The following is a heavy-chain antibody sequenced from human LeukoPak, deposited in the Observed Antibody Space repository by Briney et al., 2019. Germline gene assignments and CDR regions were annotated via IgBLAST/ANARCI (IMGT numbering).Heavy chain of an antibody. CDR1: GFTFSSYA. Sequence: PGGSLRLSCAASGFTFSSYAMSWVRQAPGKGLEWVSAISGSDGSTYYADSVKGRFTISRDNPKNTLYLQMNSLRAEDTAVYYCAKGPYYDFWSGYPSYFDHWGQGTLVTVSS. V-gene: IGHV3-23*01. CDR2: ISGSDGST. J-gene: IGHJ4*02. D-gene: IGHD3-3*01. CDR3: AKGPYYDFWSGYPSYFDH.